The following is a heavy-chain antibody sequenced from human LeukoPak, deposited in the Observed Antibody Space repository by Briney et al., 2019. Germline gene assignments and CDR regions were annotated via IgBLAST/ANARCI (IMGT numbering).Heavy chain of an antibody. Sequence: GGSLRLSCAASGFTFSISAMSWVREAPGKRLEWVSAISGSGGSTYYADSVKGRFIISRDNSKNTLYLKMNSLRAEDTAVYYCAKDRRTLDAFDIWGQGTMVTVSS. J-gene: IGHJ3*02. CDR1: GFTFSISA. V-gene: IGHV3-23*01. CDR2: ISGSGGST. CDR3: AKDRRTLDAFDI.